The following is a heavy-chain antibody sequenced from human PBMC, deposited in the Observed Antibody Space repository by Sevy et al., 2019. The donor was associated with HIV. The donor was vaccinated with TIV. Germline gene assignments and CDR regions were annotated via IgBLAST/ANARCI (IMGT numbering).Heavy chain of an antibody. V-gene: IGHV3-23*01. Sequence: GGALRLSCAASGFTFSSYAMSWVRQAPGKGLEWVSAISGSGGSTYYADSVKGRFTISRDNSKNTLYLQMNSLRAEDTAVYYCATRSVDGSLQTFDYWGQGTRVTVSS. CDR2: ISGSGGST. D-gene: IGHD6-19*01. CDR1: GFTFSSYA. J-gene: IGHJ4*02. CDR3: ATRSVDGSLQTFDY.